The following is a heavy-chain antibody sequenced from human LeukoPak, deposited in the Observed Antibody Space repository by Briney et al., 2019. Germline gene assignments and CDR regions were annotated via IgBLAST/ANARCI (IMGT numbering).Heavy chain of an antibody. D-gene: IGHD2-2*02. CDR3: AEQWGCSSTSCYSSYYYYGMDV. CDR2: ISYDGSNK. J-gene: IGHJ6*02. Sequence: QSGRSLRLSCAASGFTFSSYGMHWVRQAPGKGLEWVAVISYDGSNKYYADSVKGRFTISRDNSKNTLYLQMNSLRAEDTAVYYCAEQWGCSSTSCYSSYYYYGMDVWGQGTTVTVSS. V-gene: IGHV3-30*18. CDR1: GFTFSSYG.